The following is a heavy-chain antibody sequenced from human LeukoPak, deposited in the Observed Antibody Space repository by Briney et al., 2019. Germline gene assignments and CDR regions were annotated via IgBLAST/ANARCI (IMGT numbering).Heavy chain of an antibody. V-gene: IGHV3-30*03. J-gene: IGHJ4*02. CDR1: GFTFSSYG. CDR3: ARGGPGDSSGYYYFDY. Sequence: PGRSLRLSCAASGFTFSSYGMHWVRQAPGKGLEWVAVISYDGINKYYADSVKGRFTISRDNSKNTLYLQMNSLRAEDTAVYYCARGGPGDSSGYYYFDYWGQGTLVTVSS. D-gene: IGHD3-22*01. CDR2: ISYDGINK.